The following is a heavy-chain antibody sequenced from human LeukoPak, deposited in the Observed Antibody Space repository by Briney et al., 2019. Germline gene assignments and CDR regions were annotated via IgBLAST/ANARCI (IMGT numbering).Heavy chain of an antibody. V-gene: IGHV3-30-3*01. Sequence: GGSLRLSCAASGFTFSSYAMHWVCQAPGQGLEWVAVISYDGSNKYYADSVKGRFTISRDNSKNTLYLQMNSLRAEDTAVYYCARAMYYYGSGSYYLGDYWGQGTLVTVSS. CDR1: GFTFSSYA. CDR2: ISYDGSNK. D-gene: IGHD3-10*01. CDR3: ARAMYYYGSGSYYLGDY. J-gene: IGHJ4*02.